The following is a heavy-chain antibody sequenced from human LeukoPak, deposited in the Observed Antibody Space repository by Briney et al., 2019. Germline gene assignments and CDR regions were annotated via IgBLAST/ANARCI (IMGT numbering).Heavy chain of an antibody. CDR1: GGSFRGYY. CDR3: ARVAVAGRSWFDP. J-gene: IGHJ5*02. CDR2: INHSGST. V-gene: IGHV4-34*01. D-gene: IGHD6-19*01. Sequence: SETLSLTCAVYGGSFRGYYWSWIRQPPGKGLEWIGEINHSGSTNYNPSLKSRVTISVDTSKNQFSLKLSSVTAADTAVYYCARVAVAGRSWFDPWGQGTLVTVSS.